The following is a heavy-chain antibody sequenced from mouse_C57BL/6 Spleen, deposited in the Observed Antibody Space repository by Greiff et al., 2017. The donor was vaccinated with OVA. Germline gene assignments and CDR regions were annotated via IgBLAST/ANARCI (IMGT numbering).Heavy chain of an antibody. CDR3: ARTFDYYGSSYHFDY. CDR2: INPNYGTT. J-gene: IGHJ2*01. Sequence: EVHLVESGPELVKPGASVKISCKASGYSFTDYNMNWVKQSNGKSLEWIGVINPNYGTTSYNQKFKGKATLTVDQSSSTAYMQLNSLTSEDSAVYYCARTFDYYGSSYHFDYWGQGTTLTVSS. CDR1: GYSFTDYN. V-gene: IGHV1-39*01. D-gene: IGHD1-1*01.